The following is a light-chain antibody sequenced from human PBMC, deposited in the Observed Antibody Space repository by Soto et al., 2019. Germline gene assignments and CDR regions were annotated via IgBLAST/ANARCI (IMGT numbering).Light chain of an antibody. V-gene: IGKV1-5*03. CDR2: KTS. Sequence: DILMTQSPSFLSASVGDIVTITCRASQSISTWVAWYQQKPGKAPKLLIYKTSSLESGVPSRFRGSGSGTEFTLTISGLQPEDFATYYCQQYNSYRTFGQGTKVDI. CDR1: QSISTW. CDR3: QQYNSYRT. J-gene: IGKJ1*01.